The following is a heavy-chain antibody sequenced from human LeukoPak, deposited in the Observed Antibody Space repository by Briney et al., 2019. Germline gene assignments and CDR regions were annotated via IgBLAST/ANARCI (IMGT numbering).Heavy chain of an antibody. D-gene: IGHD1-26*01. Sequence: ASVKVSCKASGGTFSSYAISWVRQAPGQGLEWMGRIIPILGIANYAQKFQGRVTITADKSTSTAYMELSSLRSEDTAVYYCARDLGGSYSQTDAFGIWGQGTMVTVSS. CDR1: GGTFSSYA. V-gene: IGHV1-69*04. J-gene: IGHJ3*02. CDR2: IIPILGIA. CDR3: ARDLGGSYSQTDAFGI.